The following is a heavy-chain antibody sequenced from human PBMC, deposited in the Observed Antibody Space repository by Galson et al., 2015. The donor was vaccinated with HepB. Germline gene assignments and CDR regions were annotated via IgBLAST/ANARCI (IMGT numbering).Heavy chain of an antibody. CDR1: GGSISRSDYY. D-gene: IGHD3-22*01. CDR2: IYYSGSA. J-gene: IGHJ1*01. V-gene: IGHV4-31*03. Sequence: LSLTCTVSGGSISRSDYYWSWIRQHPVKGLEWIGYIYYSGSAYYNPSLKSRVSMSIDTSENQFSVKLSSVTAADTAVYYCATIRMRVVVINPWSQGTLVTVSS. CDR3: ATIRMRVVVINP.